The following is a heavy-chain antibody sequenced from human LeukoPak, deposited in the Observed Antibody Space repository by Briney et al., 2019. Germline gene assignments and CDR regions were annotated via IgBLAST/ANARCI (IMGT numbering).Heavy chain of an antibody. Sequence: ASVKVSCKASGYTFTGYYMHWVRQAPGQGLEWMGWINPNSGGTNYAQKFQGRVTMTRDTSISTAYMELSRLRSDDTAVYYCARGVDFWSGYSADYWGQGTLVTVSS. V-gene: IGHV1-2*02. CDR1: GYTFTGYY. CDR2: INPNSGGT. CDR3: ARGVDFWSGYSADY. J-gene: IGHJ4*02. D-gene: IGHD3-3*01.